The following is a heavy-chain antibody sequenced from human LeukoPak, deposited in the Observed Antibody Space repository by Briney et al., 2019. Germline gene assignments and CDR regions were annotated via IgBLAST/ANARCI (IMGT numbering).Heavy chain of an antibody. V-gene: IGHV4-59*08. CDR3: ARHVPLDAFDI. J-gene: IGHJ3*02. CDR1: GGSIGSYY. CDR2: IYYSGST. Sequence: SETLSLTCTVSGGSIGSYYWSWIRQPPGKGLEWIGYIYYSGSTNYNPSLKSRVTISVDTSKNQFSLKLSSVTAADTAVYYCARHVPLDAFDIWGQGTMVTVSS.